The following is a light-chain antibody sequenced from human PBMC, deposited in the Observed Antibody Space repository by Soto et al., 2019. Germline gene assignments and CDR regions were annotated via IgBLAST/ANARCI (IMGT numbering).Light chain of an antibody. J-gene: IGKJ1*01. CDR3: QQYNNWPPWT. V-gene: IGKV3-15*01. CDR2: GAS. CDR1: QSVSRSY. Sequence: EIVLTQSPGTLSLSPGERATLSCRASQSVSRSYLGWYQQKPGQAPRLLIYGASTRATGIPARFSGSGSGTEFTLTISSLQSEDFAVYYCQQYNNWPPWTFGQGTKVDNK.